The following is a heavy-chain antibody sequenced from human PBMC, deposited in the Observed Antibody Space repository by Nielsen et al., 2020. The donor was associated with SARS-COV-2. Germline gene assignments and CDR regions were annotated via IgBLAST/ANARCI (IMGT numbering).Heavy chain of an antibody. V-gene: IGHV7-4-1*02. CDR1: GYTFTSYY. CDR2: INTNTGNP. J-gene: IGHJ4*02. D-gene: IGHD5-24*01. CDR3: ARDRGDGYNSGVDY. Sequence: ASVKVSCKASGYTFTSYYMHWVRQAPGQGLEWMGWINTNTGNPTYAQGFTSRFVFSLDTSVSTAFLQISSLKAEDTAVYYCARDRGDGYNSGVDYWGQGTLVTVSS.